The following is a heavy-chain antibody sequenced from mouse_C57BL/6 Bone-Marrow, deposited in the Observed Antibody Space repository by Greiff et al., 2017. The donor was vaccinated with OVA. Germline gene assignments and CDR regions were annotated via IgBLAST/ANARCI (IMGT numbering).Heavy chain of an antibody. V-gene: IGHV3-6*01. D-gene: IGHD1-1*01. J-gene: IGHJ2*01. Sequence: EVQLQQSGPGLVKPSQSLSLTCSVTGYSITSGYYWNLIRQFPGNKLEWVGFISYDGGTNYNPSLKNQISITRDTSKNQLFLKLNSVTTEDTATYYCARGGYYGSSYDGGQGTTLTVSA. CDR3: ARGGYYGSSYD. CDR2: ISYDGGT. CDR1: GYSITSGYY.